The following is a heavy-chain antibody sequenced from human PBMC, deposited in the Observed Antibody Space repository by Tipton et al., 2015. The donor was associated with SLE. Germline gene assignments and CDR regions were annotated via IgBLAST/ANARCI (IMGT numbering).Heavy chain of an antibody. CDR3: ARAVRCSSGGDCYSAYWYFDL. D-gene: IGHD2-21*01. CDR1: GGSISSSSYY. CDR2: IYYSGST. V-gene: IGHV4-39*07. Sequence: TLSLTCTVSGGSISSSSYYWGWIRQPPGKGLEWIGSIYYSGSTYYNPSLKSRVTISVDTSKNQFSLKLSSVTAADTAVYYCARAVRCSSGGDCYSAYWYFDLWGRGTLVTVSS. J-gene: IGHJ2*01.